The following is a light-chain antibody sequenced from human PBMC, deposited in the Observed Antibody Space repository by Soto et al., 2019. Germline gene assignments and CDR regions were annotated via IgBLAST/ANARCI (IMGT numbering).Light chain of an antibody. V-gene: IGKV1-9*01. CDR1: QGISSY. CDR2: AAS. Sequence: IQFTQSPSYLCASVGDRVAITCRASQGISSYLAWYQQKPGKAPKLLIYAASSLQSGVPSRFSGSGFGTDFTLTISSLQPEDSAIYYCQQADNFPITFGQGTRLEI. J-gene: IGKJ5*01. CDR3: QQADNFPIT.